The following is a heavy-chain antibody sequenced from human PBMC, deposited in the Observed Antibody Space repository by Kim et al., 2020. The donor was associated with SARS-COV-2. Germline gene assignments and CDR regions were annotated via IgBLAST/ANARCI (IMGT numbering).Heavy chain of an antibody. J-gene: IGHJ6*02. Sequence: GGSLRLSCAASGFTFSSYWMSWVRQAPGKGLEWVANIKQDGSEKYYVDSVKGRFTISRDNAKNSLYLQMNSLRAEDTAVYYCARATGSGYYYYGMDVWGQGSTVTVSS. CDR1: GFTFSSYW. V-gene: IGHV3-7*01. CDR2: IKQDGSEK. CDR3: ARATGSGYYYYGMDV. D-gene: IGHD3-10*01.